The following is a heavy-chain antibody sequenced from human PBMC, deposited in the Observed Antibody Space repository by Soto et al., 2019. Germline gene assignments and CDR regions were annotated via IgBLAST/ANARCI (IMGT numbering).Heavy chain of an antibody. J-gene: IGHJ6*03. CDR1: GFTFSNAW. Sequence: GGSLRLSCAASGFTFSNAWMSWVRQAPGKGLEWVGRIKSKTDGGTTDYAAPVKGRFTISRDDSKNTLYLQMNSLKTEDTAVYYCTSISTVTTAFTYYYYYMDVWGKGTTVTVSS. CDR2: IKSKTDGGTT. D-gene: IGHD4-17*01. CDR3: TSISTVTTAFTYYYYYMDV. V-gene: IGHV3-15*01.